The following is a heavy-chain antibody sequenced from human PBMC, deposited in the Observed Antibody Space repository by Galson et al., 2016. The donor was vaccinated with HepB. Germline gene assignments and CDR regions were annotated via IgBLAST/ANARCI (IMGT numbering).Heavy chain of an antibody. V-gene: IGHV4-34*01. CDR2: INPNGDT. Sequence: SETLSLTCAVYGASLSEYYWSWIRQSPGKGLAWIGEINPNGDTNYNPSLKGRVTISVDTSKNQFSLRLKSGTAADTAVYYSARNFVGQGALYWYFDLWGRGTLVTGSS. CDR1: GASLSEYY. J-gene: IGHJ2*01. CDR3: ARNFVGQGALYWYFDL. D-gene: IGHD6-6*01.